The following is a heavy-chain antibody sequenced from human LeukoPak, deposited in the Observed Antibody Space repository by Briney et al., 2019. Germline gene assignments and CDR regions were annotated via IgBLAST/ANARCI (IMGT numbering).Heavy chain of an antibody. Sequence: SETLSLTCTVSGGSINSNSYYWGWIRQPPGKGLEWIGYIYYSGSTTYTYNPSLKRRVTISVDTSKNQFSLKLSSVTAADTAVYYCARASDYYDSSGSFDYWGQGTLVTVPS. CDR3: ARASDYYDSSGSFDY. CDR1: GGSINSNSYY. V-gene: IGHV4-61*05. J-gene: IGHJ4*02. D-gene: IGHD3-22*01. CDR2: IYYSGSTTY.